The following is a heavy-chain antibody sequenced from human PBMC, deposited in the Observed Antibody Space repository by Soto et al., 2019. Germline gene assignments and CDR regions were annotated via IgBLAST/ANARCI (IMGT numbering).Heavy chain of an antibody. CDR1: GFTVSSNY. CDR2: IYSGGST. V-gene: IGHV3-53*05. J-gene: IGHJ6*02. Sequence: GGSLRLSCAASGFTVSSNYMSWVRQAPGKGLEWVSVIYSGGSTYYADSVKGRFTISRDNSKNTLYLQMNSLRPDDTAVYYCAREQLVPSGYYYGMDVWGQGTTVTVSS. CDR3: AREQLVPSGYYYGMDV. D-gene: IGHD6-6*01.